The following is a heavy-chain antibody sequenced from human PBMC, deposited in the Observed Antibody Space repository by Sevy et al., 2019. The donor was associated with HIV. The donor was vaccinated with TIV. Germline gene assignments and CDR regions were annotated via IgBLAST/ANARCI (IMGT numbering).Heavy chain of an antibody. J-gene: IGHJ3*02. Sequence: SETLSLTCTVSGGSISSGDYYWSWIRQPPGKGLEWIGYIYYSGSTYYNPSLKSRVTISVDTSKNQFSLKLSSVTAADTAVYYCASEGYSSGWHLGAFDIWGQGTMVTVSS. CDR1: GGSISSGDYY. D-gene: IGHD6-19*01. V-gene: IGHV4-30-4*01. CDR2: IYYSGST. CDR3: ASEGYSSGWHLGAFDI.